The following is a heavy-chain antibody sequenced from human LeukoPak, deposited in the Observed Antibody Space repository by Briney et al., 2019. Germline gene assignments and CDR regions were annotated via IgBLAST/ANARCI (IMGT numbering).Heavy chain of an antibody. Sequence: SETLSLTCTVSGGSISSYYWSWIRQSPGKGPEWIGYIYNSGSTKYNPSLKSRVTISVDTSKNQFSLKLRSMTAADTAVYYCARGKYHSYYYYMDVWGKGTTVTVSS. J-gene: IGHJ6*03. CDR2: IYNSGST. V-gene: IGHV4-59*01. D-gene: IGHD2-2*01. CDR3: ARGKYHSYYYYMDV. CDR1: GGSISSYY.